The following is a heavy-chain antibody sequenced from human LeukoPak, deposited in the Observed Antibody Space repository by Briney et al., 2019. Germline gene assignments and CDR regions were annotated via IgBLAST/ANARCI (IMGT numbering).Heavy chain of an antibody. Sequence: SETLSLTCAVYGGSFSGYYWSWIRQPPGKGLEWIGEINHSGSTNYNPSLKSRVTISVDTSKNQFSLKLSSVTAADTAVYYCAGGYRTLTYNWFDHWGQGTLVTVSS. CDR2: INHSGST. CDR3: AGGYRTLTYNWFDH. V-gene: IGHV4-34*01. J-gene: IGHJ5*02. D-gene: IGHD3-16*01. CDR1: GGSFSGYY.